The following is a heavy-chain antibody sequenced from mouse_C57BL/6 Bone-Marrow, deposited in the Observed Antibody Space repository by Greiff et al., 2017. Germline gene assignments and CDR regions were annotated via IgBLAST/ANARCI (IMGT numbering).Heavy chain of an antibody. D-gene: IGHD1-1*01. Sequence: VQLQESGAELMKPGASVKLSCKATGYTFTGYWIEWVKQRPGHGLEWIGGILPGDGSTNYNAKFKGKATFTADTSSNTAYMQLSSLTAEDSAICYGARLTTVVTFDYWGQGTTLTVSS. V-gene: IGHV1-9*01. CDR2: ILPGDGST. CDR1: GYTFTGYW. CDR3: ARLTTVVTFDY. J-gene: IGHJ2*01.